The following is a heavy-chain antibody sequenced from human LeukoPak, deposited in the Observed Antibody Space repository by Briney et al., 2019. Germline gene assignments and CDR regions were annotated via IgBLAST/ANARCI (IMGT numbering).Heavy chain of an antibody. D-gene: IGHD1-26*01. CDR1: GGSISSSNL. CDR3: ARGRIIGSIGFDDAFDI. J-gene: IGHJ3*02. Sequence: PSETLSLTCSVSGGSISSSNLWNWVRQSPGKGLEWIGDVYQTGTTNYNPSLKSRVTISVDTSKNQFSLKLNSVTAADMAVYYCARGRIIGSIGFDDAFDIWGQGTLVTVSS. V-gene: IGHV4-4*02. CDR2: VYQTGTT.